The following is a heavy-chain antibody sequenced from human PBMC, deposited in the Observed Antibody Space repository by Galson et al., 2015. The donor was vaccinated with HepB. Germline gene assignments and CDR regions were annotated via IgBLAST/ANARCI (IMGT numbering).Heavy chain of an antibody. D-gene: IGHD3-3*01. V-gene: IGHV3-30*03. CDR1: GFTFSSYV. CDR3: ARDRGRFFS. J-gene: IGHJ5*02. Sequence: SLRLSCAASGFTFSSYVMHWVRQAPGKGLEWVAVISNDGGIKYYVESVKGRFTISRDNSKNTLFLQLNSLRVEDTAVYYCARDRGRFFSWGQGTLVTVSS. CDR2: ISNDGGIK.